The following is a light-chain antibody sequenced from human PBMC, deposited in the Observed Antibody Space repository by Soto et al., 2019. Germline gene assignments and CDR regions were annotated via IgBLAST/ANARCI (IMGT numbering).Light chain of an antibody. CDR1: QSDSSY. J-gene: IGKJ2*01. Sequence: EIVLTQSPATLSLSPGERATLSCRASQSDSSYLAWYQQKPGQAPRLLIYDASNRATGIPARFSGSGSGTDFTLTISSLEPEDFAVYYCQQRSNLAGYTFGQGTKLEIK. CDR3: QQRSNLAGYT. CDR2: DAS. V-gene: IGKV3-11*01.